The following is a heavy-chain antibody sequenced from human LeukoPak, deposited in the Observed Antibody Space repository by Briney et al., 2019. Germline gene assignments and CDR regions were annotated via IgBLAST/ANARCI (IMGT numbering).Heavy chain of an antibody. CDR1: GGSISSYY. CDR3: ARDVEMATVGSYFYAMDV. J-gene: IGHJ6*02. CDR2: IYDSGST. D-gene: IGHD5-24*01. V-gene: IGHV4-59*01. Sequence: SETLSLTCTVSGGSISSYYWSWIRQPPRKGLEWIGYIYDSGSTDYNPSLKSRATISLYTSKNQFSLRLSSVTAADTAVYYCARDVEMATVGSYFYAMDVWGQGTTVTVSS.